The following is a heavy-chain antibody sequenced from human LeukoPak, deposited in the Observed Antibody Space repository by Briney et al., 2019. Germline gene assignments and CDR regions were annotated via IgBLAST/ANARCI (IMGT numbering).Heavy chain of an antibody. V-gene: IGHV3-23*01. D-gene: IGHD5-12*01. CDR3: AKSASGYVDFDY. CDR1: GFTFSSYS. J-gene: IGHJ4*02. CDR2: ISGSGGST. Sequence: GGSLRLSCAASGFTFSSYSMNWVRQAPGKGLEWVSAISGSGGSTYYADSVKGRFTISRDNSKNTLYLQMNSLRAEDTAVYYCAKSASGYVDFDYWGQGTLVTVSS.